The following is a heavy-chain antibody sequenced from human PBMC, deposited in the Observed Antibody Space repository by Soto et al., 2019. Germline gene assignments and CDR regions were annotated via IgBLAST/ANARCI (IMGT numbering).Heavy chain of an antibody. J-gene: IGHJ4*02. CDR2: ISSSSSYI. CDR1: GFTFSSYS. Sequence: EVQLVESGGGLVKPGGSLRLSCAASGFTFSSYSMNWVRQAPGKGLEWVSSISSSSSYIYYADSVKGRFTISRDNAKNSLYLQMNSLRAEDTAVYYCARDLDEGVVPAADWGQGTLVTVSS. D-gene: IGHD2-2*01. V-gene: IGHV3-21*01. CDR3: ARDLDEGVVPAAD.